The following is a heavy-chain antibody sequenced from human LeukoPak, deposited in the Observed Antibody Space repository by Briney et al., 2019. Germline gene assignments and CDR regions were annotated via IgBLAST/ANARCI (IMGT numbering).Heavy chain of an antibody. CDR3: ATGVVPAAKVVDAFDI. D-gene: IGHD2-2*01. Sequence: ASVKVSCKVSGYTLTELSMHWVRQAPGKGLEGMGGFDPEDGETIYAQKFQGRVTMTEDTSTDTAYMELSSLRSEDTAVYYCATGVVPAAKVVDAFDIWGQGTMVTVSS. CDR2: FDPEDGET. J-gene: IGHJ3*02. CDR1: GYTLTELS. V-gene: IGHV1-24*01.